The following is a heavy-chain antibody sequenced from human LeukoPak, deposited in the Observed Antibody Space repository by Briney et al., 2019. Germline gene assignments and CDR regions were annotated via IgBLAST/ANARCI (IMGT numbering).Heavy chain of an antibody. J-gene: IGHJ4*02. CDR3: AKVVGASNGYSDY. CDR2: INPSIGTT. Sequence: ASVKVSCKASGYTFTNYYIHWVRQAPGQGLEWMGIINPSIGTTSYAQKFQGRVTMTRDTSTSTVYMELSSLTSEDTAVYYCAKVVGASNGYSDYWGQGTLVTVSS. V-gene: IGHV1-46*01. CDR1: GYTFTNYY. D-gene: IGHD1-26*01.